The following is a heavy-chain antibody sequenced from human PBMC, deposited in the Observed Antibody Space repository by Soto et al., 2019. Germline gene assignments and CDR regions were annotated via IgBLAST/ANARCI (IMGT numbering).Heavy chain of an antibody. CDR1: GFTFSSYS. D-gene: IGHD6-13*01. J-gene: IGHJ3*02. V-gene: IGHV3-48*01. CDR2: ISSSSSTI. Sequence: GGSLRLSCAASGFTFSSYSMNWVRQAPGKGLEWVSYISSSSSTIYYADSVKGRFTISRDNAKNSLYLQMNSLRAEDTAVYYCAREEYSSSWFLGTKGGDAAFDIWGQGTMVTVSS. CDR3: AREEYSSSWFLGTKGGDAAFDI.